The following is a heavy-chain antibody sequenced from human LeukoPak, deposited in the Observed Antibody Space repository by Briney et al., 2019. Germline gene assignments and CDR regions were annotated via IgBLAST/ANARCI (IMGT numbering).Heavy chain of an antibody. CDR2: IYYSGST. CDR1: GGSINSHY. D-gene: IGHD6-19*01. J-gene: IGHJ2*01. V-gene: IGHV4-59*08. CDR3: ARHGQQWLARVAFDL. Sequence: QASETLSLTCSVSGGSINSHYWSWIRQPPGKGLEWIGYIYYSGSTDCNPALKSRVTISVDTSKNQFSLKLSSVTAADTAVYYCARHGQQWLARVAFDLWGRGTLVTVSS.